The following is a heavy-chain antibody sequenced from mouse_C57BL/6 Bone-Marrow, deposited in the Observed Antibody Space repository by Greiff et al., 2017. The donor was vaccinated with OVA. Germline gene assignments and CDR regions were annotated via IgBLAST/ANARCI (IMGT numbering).Heavy chain of an antibody. J-gene: IGHJ4*01. CDR2: ISNLAYSI. CDR1: GFTFSDYG. CDR3: ARQGDYGSSYAMDY. V-gene: IGHV5-15*01. Sequence: EVKLQESGGGLVQPGGSLKLSCAASGFTFSDYGMAWVRQAPRKGPEWVAFISNLAYSIYYADTVTGRFTISRENAKNTLYLEMSSLRSEDTAMYYCARQGDYGSSYAMDYWGQGTSVTISS. D-gene: IGHD1-1*01.